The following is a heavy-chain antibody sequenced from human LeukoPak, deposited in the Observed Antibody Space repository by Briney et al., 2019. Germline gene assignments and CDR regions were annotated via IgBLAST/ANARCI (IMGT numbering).Heavy chain of an antibody. J-gene: IGHJ4*02. V-gene: IGHV4-31*03. Sequence: PSQTLSLTCTVSGGSISSGGYYWSWIRQHPGKGLEWIGYIYYSGSTYYNPSLKSRVTISVDTSKNQFSLKLSSVTAADTAVYYCARVYYYDSSGYYPGGPFDYWGQGTLVTVSS. CDR2: IYYSGST. D-gene: IGHD3-22*01. CDR3: ARVYYYDSSGYYPGGPFDY. CDR1: GGSISSGGYY.